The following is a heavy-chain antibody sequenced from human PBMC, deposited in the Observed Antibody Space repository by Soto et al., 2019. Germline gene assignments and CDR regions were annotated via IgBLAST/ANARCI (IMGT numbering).Heavy chain of an antibody. Sequence: PGGSLRLSCAASGFTFSSYAMHWVRQAPGKGLEWVAVISYDGSNKYYADSVKGRFTISRDNSKNTLYLQMNSLRAEDTAVYYCARDRGVGAPDPAFDYWGQGTLVTVSS. CDR3: ARDRGVGAPDPAFDY. V-gene: IGHV3-30-3*01. J-gene: IGHJ4*02. CDR1: GFTFSSYA. D-gene: IGHD1-26*01. CDR2: ISYDGSNK.